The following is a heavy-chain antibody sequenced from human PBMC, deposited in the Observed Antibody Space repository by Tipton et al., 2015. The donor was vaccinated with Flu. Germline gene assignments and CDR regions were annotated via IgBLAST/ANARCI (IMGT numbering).Heavy chain of an antibody. CDR2: IIQSGNA. CDR3: ASHSYSRGRAGH. D-gene: IGHD4-11*01. V-gene: IGHV4-38-2*02. Sequence: TLSLTCTVSGYFISSGYYWGWIRQSPGTGLQWIATIIQSGNAYYNPSLKSRVTISVDTSKNQFSLKLSSVTAADTAVFYCASHSYSRGRAGHWGQGTLVTVSS. J-gene: IGHJ4*02. CDR1: GYFISSGYY.